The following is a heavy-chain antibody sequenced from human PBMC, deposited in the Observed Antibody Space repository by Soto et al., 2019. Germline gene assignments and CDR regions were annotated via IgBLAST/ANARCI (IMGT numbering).Heavy chain of an antibody. J-gene: IGHJ5*02. CDR2: IYYSGST. CDR3: ARGVTYNWFDP. Sequence: SETLSLTCTVSGGSISGYYWSWIRQPPGKGLEWIGYIYYSGSTNYNPSLKSRVTISVDTSKNQFSLKLSSVTAADTAVYYCARGVTYNWFDPWGQGTLVTVSS. CDR1: GGSISGYY. V-gene: IGHV4-59*01.